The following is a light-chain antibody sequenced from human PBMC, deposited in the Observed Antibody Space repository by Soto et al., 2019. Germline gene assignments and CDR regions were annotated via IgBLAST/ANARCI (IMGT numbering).Light chain of an antibody. CDR1: QSITNNY. CDR3: QQYDDWLRLT. J-gene: IGKJ4*01. V-gene: IGKV3-20*01. CDR2: GAS. Sequence: EIVLTQSPGTLSLSPGERATLSCSASQSITNNYLAWYQQKPGQAHRLLIYGASSRATGIPDRFSGSGSGTDFTLTISRLEPEDFAMYFCQQYDDWLRLTFGGGTKVDIK.